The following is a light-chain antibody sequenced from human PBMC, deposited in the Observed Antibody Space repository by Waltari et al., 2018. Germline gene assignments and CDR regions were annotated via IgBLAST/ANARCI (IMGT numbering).Light chain of an antibody. CDR1: SRDVGGDNY. J-gene: IGLJ2*01. CDR3: SSYTSSSNVV. CDR2: DVS. Sequence: QSALTQPASVSGSPGQSITISCTGTSRDVGGDNYVCWYQQHPGKAPKLMIYDVSNRPSGVSNRFSGSKSGNTASLTISGLQAEDEADYYCSSYTSSSNVVFGGGTKLTVL. V-gene: IGLV2-14*03.